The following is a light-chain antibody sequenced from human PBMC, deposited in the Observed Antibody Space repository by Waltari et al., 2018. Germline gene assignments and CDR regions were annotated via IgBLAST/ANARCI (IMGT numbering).Light chain of an antibody. CDR3: MQRLEFPYT. J-gene: IGKJ2*01. CDR2: LVS. V-gene: IGKV2-28*01. CDR1: QSLLHSNGYNY. Sequence: DIVMTQSPLSLPVTPGEPASIPCSSSQSLLHSNGYNYLDWYLQKPGQSPQLLIYLVSNRASGVPDRFSSSGSGTDFTLKISRVEAEDVGVYYCMQRLEFPYTFGRGT.